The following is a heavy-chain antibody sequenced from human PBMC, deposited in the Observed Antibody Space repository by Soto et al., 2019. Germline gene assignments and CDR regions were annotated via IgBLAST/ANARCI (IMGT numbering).Heavy chain of an antibody. V-gene: IGHV1-69*12. J-gene: IGHJ6*02. CDR1: GGTFRTYA. D-gene: IGHD6-19*01. CDR2: IIPIFGKV. CDR3: AKGAVAGAPTSYYYYGMDV. Sequence: QVQLLQSGAEVKKPGSSVRVSCEASGGTFRTYAISWVRQAPGQGLEWMGEIIPIFGKVNYAQKFQGRVTITASESTATVYMDMRCLTSDDTAVYYCAKGAVAGAPTSYYYYGMDVWGQGTTVTVS.